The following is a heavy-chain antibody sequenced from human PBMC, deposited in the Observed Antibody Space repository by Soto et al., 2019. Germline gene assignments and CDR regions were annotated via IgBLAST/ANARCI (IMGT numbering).Heavy chain of an antibody. J-gene: IGHJ4*02. CDR1: GGSISSGGYY. D-gene: IGHD3-10*01. CDR3: ARGTMVRGVITYDY. Sequence: SETLSLTCTVSGGSISSGGYYWSWIRQHPGKGLEWIGYIYYSGSTYYNPSLKSRVTISVDTSKNQFSLKLSSVTAADTVVYYCARGTMVRGVITYDYWGQGTLVTVSS. CDR2: IYYSGST. V-gene: IGHV4-31*03.